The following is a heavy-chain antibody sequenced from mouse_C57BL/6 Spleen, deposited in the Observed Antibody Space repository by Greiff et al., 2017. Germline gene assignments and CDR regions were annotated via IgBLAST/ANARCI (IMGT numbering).Heavy chain of an antibody. CDR2: IYPSDSET. J-gene: IGHJ3*01. V-gene: IGHV1-61*01. CDR1: GYTFTSYW. D-gene: IGHD1-1*01. CDR3: ARTIPYYYGSSYGAY. Sequence: QVQLKQPGAELVRPGSSVKLSCKASGYTFTSYWMDWVKQRPGQGLEWIGNIYPSDSETHYNQKFKDKATLTVDKSSSTAYMQLSSLTSEDSAVYYCARTIPYYYGSSYGAYWGQGTLVTVSA.